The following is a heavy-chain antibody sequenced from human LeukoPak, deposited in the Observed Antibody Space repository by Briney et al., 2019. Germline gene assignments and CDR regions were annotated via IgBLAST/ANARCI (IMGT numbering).Heavy chain of an antibody. CDR2: ISGSGGST. CDR3: ARTIVGSYCSSTSCYFDY. Sequence: QPGGSLRLSCAASGFTFSSYAMSWVRQAPGKGLEWVSAISGSGGSTYYADSVKGRFTISRDNSKNTLYLLMNSLRAEDTAVYYCARTIVGSYCSSTSCYFDYWGQGTLVTVSS. J-gene: IGHJ4*02. CDR1: GFTFSSYA. D-gene: IGHD2-2*01. V-gene: IGHV3-23*01.